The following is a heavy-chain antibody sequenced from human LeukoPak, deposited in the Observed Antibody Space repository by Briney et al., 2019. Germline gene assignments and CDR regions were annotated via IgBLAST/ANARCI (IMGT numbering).Heavy chain of an antibody. CDR1: EFTFSSYY. V-gene: IGHV3-7*01. D-gene: IGHD6-13*01. CDR3: AREVWQQLATFDY. CDR2: INEDGSEA. Sequence: PGGSLRLSCAGSEFTFSSYYMSWVRQAPGKGLEWVANINEDGSEAGYLDSVKGRFTISRDNAKNSVHLQMNSLRAEDTAVYYCAREVWQQLATFDYWGQGTLVTVSS. J-gene: IGHJ4*02.